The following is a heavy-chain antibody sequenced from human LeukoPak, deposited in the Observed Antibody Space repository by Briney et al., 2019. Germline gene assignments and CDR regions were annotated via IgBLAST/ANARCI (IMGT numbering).Heavy chain of an antibody. CDR2: IYHSGST. CDR1: GGSISSSNW. Sequence: SGTLSLTCAVSGGSISSSNWWSWVRQPRGKGLEWIGEIYHSGSTNYNPSLKSRVTISVDKSKNQFSLRLSSVTAADTAVYYCAKRLGLGYCSGGSCPDAFDIWGQGTMVTVSS. J-gene: IGHJ3*02. V-gene: IGHV4-4*02. CDR3: AKRLGLGYCSGGSCPDAFDI. D-gene: IGHD2-15*01.